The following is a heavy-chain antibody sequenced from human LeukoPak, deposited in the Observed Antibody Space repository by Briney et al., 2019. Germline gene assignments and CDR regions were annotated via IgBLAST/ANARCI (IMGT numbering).Heavy chain of an antibody. V-gene: IGHV4-34*01. J-gene: IGHJ4*02. CDR1: GGSFSGYF. CDR3: ARGPYYFGSGNDYNRFNVVY. Sequence: SETLSLTCAVYGGSFSGYFWTWIRQPPGKGLEWIGEINHSRTTNYNPSLKSRVTISIDTSKSQFSLRLNSVTAADTAVYYCARGPYYFGSGNDYNRFNVVYWGQGTLVTVSS. D-gene: IGHD3-10*01. CDR2: INHSRTT.